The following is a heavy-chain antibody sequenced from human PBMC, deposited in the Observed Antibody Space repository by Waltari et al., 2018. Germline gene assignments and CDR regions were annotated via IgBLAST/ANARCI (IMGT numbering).Heavy chain of an antibody. V-gene: IGHV1-18*01. D-gene: IGHD3-22*01. CDR3: ARGLPRFYDSSGYPLNWFDP. CDR1: GYTFTSYG. Sequence: QVQLVQSGAEVKKPGASVKVSCKASGYTFTSYGISWVRQAPGQGLEWMGWISAYNGNTNYAQKLQGRVTMTTDTATSTAYMELRSLRSDDTAVYYCARGLPRFYDSSGYPLNWFDPWGQGTLVTVSS. CDR2: ISAYNGNT. J-gene: IGHJ5*02.